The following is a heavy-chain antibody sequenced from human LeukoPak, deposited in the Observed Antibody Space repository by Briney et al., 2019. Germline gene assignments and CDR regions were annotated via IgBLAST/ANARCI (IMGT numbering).Heavy chain of an antibody. V-gene: IGHV3-21*01. CDR1: GFTFSSYS. CDR2: ITRSSTST. J-gene: IGHJ5*02. Sequence: GGSLRLSCAASGFTFSSYSMNWVRQAPGKGLEWVSSITRSSTSTYYTDSVRGRSTISRDNAKNSLYLQMNSLRAEDTAVYYCARDNWNDAPGGFDPWAQGTLVTVSS. D-gene: IGHD1-20*01. CDR3: ARDNWNDAPGGFDP.